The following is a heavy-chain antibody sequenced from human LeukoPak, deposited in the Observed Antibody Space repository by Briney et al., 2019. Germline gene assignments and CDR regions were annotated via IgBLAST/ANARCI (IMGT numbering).Heavy chain of an antibody. D-gene: IGHD2-2*01. V-gene: IGHV4-59*01. CDR2: IYYSGST. J-gene: IGHJ5*02. Sequence: SETLSLTCTVSGGSISSYYWNWIRQPPGKGLEWIGYIYYSGSTNYNPSLKSRVTISVDTSKNQFSLKLSSVTAADTAVYYCARGPASPGAHDRWGQGTLVTVSS. CDR1: GGSISSYY. CDR3: ARGPASPGAHDR.